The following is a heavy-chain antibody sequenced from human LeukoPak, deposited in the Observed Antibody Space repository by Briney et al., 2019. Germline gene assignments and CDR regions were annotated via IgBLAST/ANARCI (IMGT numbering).Heavy chain of an antibody. V-gene: IGHV4-4*09. D-gene: IGHD6-6*01. J-gene: IGHJ4*02. CDR1: GGCISSYY. Sequence: SETLSLTCTVSGGCISSYYWSWIRQPPGKGLEWIGYIYTSGSTNYNPSLKSRVTISVDTSKNQFSLKLSSVTAADTAVYYCARHAHRGIAARVLDFDYWGQGTLVTVSS. CDR3: ARHAHRGIAARVLDFDY. CDR2: IYTSGST.